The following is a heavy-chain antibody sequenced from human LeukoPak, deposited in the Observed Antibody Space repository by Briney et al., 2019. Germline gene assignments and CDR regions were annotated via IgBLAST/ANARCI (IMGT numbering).Heavy chain of an antibody. J-gene: IGHJ6*03. CDR3: ARGSAAARYYYYYYYMDV. CDR1: GGSISSSSYY. Sequence: SETLSLTCTVSGGSISSSSYYWGWIRQPPGKGLEWIGSIYYSGSTYYNPSLKSRVTISVDTSKNQFSLKLSSVTAADTAVYYCARGSAAARYYYYYYYMDVWGKGTTVTVSS. V-gene: IGHV4-39*07. D-gene: IGHD6-13*01. CDR2: IYYSGST.